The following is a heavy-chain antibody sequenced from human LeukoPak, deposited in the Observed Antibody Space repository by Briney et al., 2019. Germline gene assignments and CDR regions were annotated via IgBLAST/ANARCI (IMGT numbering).Heavy chain of an antibody. Sequence: GGTLRLSCAASGFTFSSSGISWVRQAPGKGLEWVSGISDSGGSTYYADSVKGRFTISRDNSKNTLYLQMNSLRAEDTAVYYCAKGGAVSSKSITLIRGTRKYYYYMDVWGKGTTVTISS. V-gene: IGHV3-23*01. D-gene: IGHD3-10*01. CDR3: AKGGAVSSKSITLIRGTRKYYYYMDV. CDR2: ISDSGGST. J-gene: IGHJ6*03. CDR1: GFTFSSSG.